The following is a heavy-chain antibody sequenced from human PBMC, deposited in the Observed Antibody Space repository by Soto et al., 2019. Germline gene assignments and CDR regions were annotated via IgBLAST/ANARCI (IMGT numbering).Heavy chain of an antibody. CDR2: IYYSGST. D-gene: IGHD6-13*01. J-gene: IGHJ6*02. Sequence: TSETLSLTCTVSGGSISSGGYYWSWIRQHPGKGLKWIGYIYYSGSTYYNPSLKSRVTISVDTSKNQFSLKLSSVTAADTAVYYFARDRTGYSSSWYGGAYGMDVWGQGTTVTVSS. V-gene: IGHV4-31*03. CDR1: GGSISSGGYY. CDR3: ARDRTGYSSSWYGGAYGMDV.